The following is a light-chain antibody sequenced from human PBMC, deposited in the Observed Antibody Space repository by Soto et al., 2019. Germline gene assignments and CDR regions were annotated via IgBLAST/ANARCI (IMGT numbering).Light chain of an antibody. Sequence: ERLMTQSPATLPVSPGERATLSCRASQSVSGDLAWYQQRPGQAPRLLIFGETTRATDVPARFTGSGSGTDVTLTINSLQSDDGAVYYCQQYHVWPLTFGGGTKVEI. CDR3: QQYHVWPLT. V-gene: IGKV3-15*01. CDR1: QSVSGD. CDR2: GET. J-gene: IGKJ4*01.